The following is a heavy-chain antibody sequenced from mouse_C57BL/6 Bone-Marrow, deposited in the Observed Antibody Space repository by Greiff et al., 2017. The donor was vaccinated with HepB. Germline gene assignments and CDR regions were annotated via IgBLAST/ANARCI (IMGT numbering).Heavy chain of an antibody. CDR1: GFTFSSYA. J-gene: IGHJ2*01. V-gene: IGHV5-9-1*02. D-gene: IGHD2-4*01. CDR3: TRVIYYDYFDY. CDR2: ISSGGDYI. Sequence: DVHLVESGEGLVKPGGSLKLSCAASGFTFSSYAMSWVRQTPEKRLEWVAYISSGGDYIYYADTVKGRFTISRDNARNTLYLQMSSLKSEDTAMYYCTRVIYYDYFDYWGQGTTLTVSS.